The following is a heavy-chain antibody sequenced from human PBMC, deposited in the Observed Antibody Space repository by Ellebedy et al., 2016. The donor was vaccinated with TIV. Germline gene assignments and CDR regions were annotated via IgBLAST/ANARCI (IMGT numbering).Heavy chain of an antibody. V-gene: IGHV3-9*01. D-gene: IGHD3-9*01. CDR2: ISWNSGSI. CDR1: GFTFDDYA. J-gene: IGHJ6*02. CDR3: AKVLSNYDILTGVIPSGMDV. Sequence: GGSLRLXXTASGFTFDDYAMHWVRQAPGKGLVWVSGISWNSGSIGYADSVKGRFTISRDNAKNSLYLQMNSLSAEDTALYYCAKVLSNYDILTGVIPSGMDVWGQGTTVTVSS.